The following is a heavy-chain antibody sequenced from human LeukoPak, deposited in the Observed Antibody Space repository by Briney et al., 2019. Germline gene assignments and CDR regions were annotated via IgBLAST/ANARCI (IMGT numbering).Heavy chain of an antibody. CDR1: GYTFTSYY. J-gene: IGHJ5*02. V-gene: IGHV1-2*02. CDR3: ARGRPSFFDP. Sequence: VASVKVSCKASGYTFTSYYIHWVREAPGQGLEWMGWINPNSGGTNYAQKFPGRVTMTRDTSISTAYMELSRLRSDDTAVYYCARGRPSFFDPWGQGTLVTVSS. CDR2: INPNSGGT.